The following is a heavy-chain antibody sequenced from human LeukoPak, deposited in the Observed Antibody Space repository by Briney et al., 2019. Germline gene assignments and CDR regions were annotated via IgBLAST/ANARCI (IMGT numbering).Heavy chain of an antibody. J-gene: IGHJ4*02. D-gene: IGHD1-14*01. V-gene: IGHV3-33*01. CDR3: TRYNNDHFDY. CDR2: IAYDGSRA. CDR1: GFTFGGYG. Sequence: VGSLRLSCAGSGFTFGGYGMHWFRQTPGKGLEWVAVIAYDGSRAFYADSVKGRFTISRDNSKNTMSVQMDDLRAEDTAVYYCTRYNNDHFDYWGQGTLVTVSS.